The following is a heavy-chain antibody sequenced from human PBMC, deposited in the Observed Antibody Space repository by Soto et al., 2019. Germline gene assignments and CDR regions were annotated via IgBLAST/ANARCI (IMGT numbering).Heavy chain of an antibody. V-gene: IGHV3-33*01. J-gene: IGHJ5*01. CDR1: GLIFSSHG. CDR3: ARDRGVTYLDS. Sequence: QVQLVESGGDVVQPGRSLRLSCAASGLIFSSHGMHWVRRAPGTGLAWVAFIWSDGSNKYYSDSVKGRFTISRDDSKNTLYLQLNSLRAEDTAVYYCARDRGVTYLDSWGQGTLVTVPS. CDR2: IWSDGSNK. D-gene: IGHD3-10*01.